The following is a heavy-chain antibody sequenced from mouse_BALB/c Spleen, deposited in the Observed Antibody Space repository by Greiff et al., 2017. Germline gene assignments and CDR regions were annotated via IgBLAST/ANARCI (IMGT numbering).Heavy chain of an antibody. J-gene: IGHJ3*01. CDR3: ATYGNYVWFAY. D-gene: IGHD2-1*01. V-gene: IGHV2-9*02. Sequence: QVQLKESGPGLVAPSQSLSITCTVSGFSLTSYGVHWVRQPPGKGLEWLGVIWAGGSTNYNSALMSRLSISKDNSKSQVFLKMNSLQTDDTAMYYCATYGNYVWFAYWGQGTLVTVSA. CDR1: GFSLTSYG. CDR2: IWAGGST.